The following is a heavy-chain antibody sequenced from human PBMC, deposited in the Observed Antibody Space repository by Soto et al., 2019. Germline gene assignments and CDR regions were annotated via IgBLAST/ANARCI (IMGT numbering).Heavy chain of an antibody. V-gene: IGHV3-23*01. CDR1: GFTFSSYA. CDR2: ISGSGGST. D-gene: IGHD6-6*01. Sequence: EVQLLESGGGLVQPGESLRLSCAASGFTFSSYAMSWVRQAPGKGLEWVSAISGSGGSTYYADSVKGRFTISRDNSKNTQYLQMNSLRAEDTAVYYCAKAQYSSSTNWFDPWGQGTLVTVSS. CDR3: AKAQYSSSTNWFDP. J-gene: IGHJ5*02.